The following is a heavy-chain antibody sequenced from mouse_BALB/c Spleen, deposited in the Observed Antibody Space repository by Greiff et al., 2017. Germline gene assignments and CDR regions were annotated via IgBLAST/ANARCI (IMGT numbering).Heavy chain of an antibody. CDR1: GFSLTSYG. Sequence: VMLVESGPGLVQPSQSLSITCTVSGFSLTSYGVHWVRQSPGKGLEWLGVIWSGGSTDYNAAFISRLSISKDNSKSQVFFKMNSLQADDTAIYYCARDHYYGLYWYFDVWGAGTTVTVSS. V-gene: IGHV2-4-1*01. D-gene: IGHD1-2*01. CDR2: IWSGGST. CDR3: ARDHYYGLYWYFDV. J-gene: IGHJ1*01.